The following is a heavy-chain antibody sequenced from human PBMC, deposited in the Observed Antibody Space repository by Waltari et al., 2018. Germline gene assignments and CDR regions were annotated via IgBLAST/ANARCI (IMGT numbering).Heavy chain of an antibody. V-gene: IGHV3-23*01. CDR2: ISGSGGST. CDR3: AKDPRLRLGVNWFDP. J-gene: IGHJ5*02. Sequence: AASGFTFSSYAMSWVRQAPGKGLEWVSAISGSGGSTYYADSVKGRFTISRDNSKNTLYLQMNSLRAEDTAVYYCAKDPRLRLGVNWFDPWGQGTLVTVSS. D-gene: IGHD3-16*01. CDR1: GFTFSSYA.